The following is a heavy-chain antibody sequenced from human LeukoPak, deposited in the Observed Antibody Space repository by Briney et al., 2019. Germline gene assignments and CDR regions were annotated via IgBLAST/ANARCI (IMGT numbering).Heavy chain of an antibody. V-gene: IGHV3-7*01. J-gene: IGHJ6*03. Sequence: GGSLRLSCAASGFTFGDYWMNWVRQAPGKGLEWVANIKQDGSDKAYVDSVRGRFTISRDNAKNSLYLQMNSLRAEDTAVYYCAKVRDRRDGYNFYFYYYMDAWGKGTTVTVSS. CDR3: AKVRDRRDGYNFYFYYYMDA. D-gene: IGHD5-24*01. CDR2: IKQDGSDK. CDR1: GFTFGDYW.